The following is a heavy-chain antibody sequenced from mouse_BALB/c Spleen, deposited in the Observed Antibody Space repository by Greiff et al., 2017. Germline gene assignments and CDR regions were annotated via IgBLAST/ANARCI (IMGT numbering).Heavy chain of an antibody. CDR2: IDPANGNT. V-gene: IGHV14-3*02. CDR3: GRAMDY. CDR1: GFNIKDTY. Sequence: EVQLQESGAELVKPGASVKLSCTASGFNIKDTYMHWVKQRPEQGLEWIGRIDPANGNTKYDPKFQGKATITADTSSNTAYLQLSSLTSEDTAVYYCGRAMDYWGQGTSVTVSS. J-gene: IGHJ4*01.